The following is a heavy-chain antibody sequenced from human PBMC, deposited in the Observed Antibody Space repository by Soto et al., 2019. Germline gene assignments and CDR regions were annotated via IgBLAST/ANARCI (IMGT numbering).Heavy chain of an antibody. CDR1: GITFTTYG. D-gene: IGHD6-6*01. V-gene: IGHV3-30*18. CDR2: VSYDGSHK. CDR3: AKEMYPRTVLDSSSPWGDY. J-gene: IGHJ4*02. Sequence: QVQLVQSGGGVIQPGKSLRLSCAASGITFTTYGMHWVRQTPGKGLEWVAVVSYDGSHKYYADSVKGRFTISRDDSKNTLYLQMSSLRVEDTAVHYGAKEMYPRTVLDSSSPWGDYWGQGTLVTVSS.